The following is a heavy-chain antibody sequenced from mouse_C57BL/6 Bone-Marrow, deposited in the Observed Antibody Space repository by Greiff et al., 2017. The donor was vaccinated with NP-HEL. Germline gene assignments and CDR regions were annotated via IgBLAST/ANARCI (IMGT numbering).Heavy chain of an antibody. J-gene: IGHJ4*01. D-gene: IGHD3-2*02. CDR1: GYTFTSYW. V-gene: IGHV1-69*01. CDR3: AREAQATPYAMDY. CDR2: IDPSDSYT. Sequence: QVQLQQPGAELVMPGASVKLSCKASGYTFTSYWMHWVKQRPGQGLEWIGEIDPSDSYTNYNQKFKGKAKLTVDKSSSTAYMQLSSLTSEDSAVYYCAREAQATPYAMDYWGQGTSVTVSS.